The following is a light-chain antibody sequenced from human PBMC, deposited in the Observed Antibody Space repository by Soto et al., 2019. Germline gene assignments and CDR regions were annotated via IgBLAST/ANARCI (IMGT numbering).Light chain of an antibody. Sequence: ETVLTHSPGPLSLSPGVRVTLSFSGSQIVSSSDLAWYQQKPGQAPRLLIYGASSRDTGIPDRFSGSGSGTDFTLTISRLEPEDFAVYYCQQYGSSPITFGQGTRLEIK. V-gene: IGKV3-20*01. CDR1: QIVSSSD. J-gene: IGKJ5*01. CDR3: QQYGSSPIT. CDR2: GAS.